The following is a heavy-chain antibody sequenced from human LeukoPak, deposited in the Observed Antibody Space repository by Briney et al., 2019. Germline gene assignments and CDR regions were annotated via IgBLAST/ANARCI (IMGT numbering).Heavy chain of an antibody. J-gene: IGHJ4*02. CDR2: ISKDGGST. D-gene: IGHD1-14*01. CDR3: ASGIGTYDY. CDR1: GLTFSEYW. Sequence: GGSLRLSCAVSGLTFSEYWMHWVRQDAGKGLVWVAGISKDGGSTEYAGFVKGRCTISRDNAKNTLYLQMNSLTVDDTAVYYCASGIGTYDYWGLGAQVTVSS. V-gene: IGHV3-74*03.